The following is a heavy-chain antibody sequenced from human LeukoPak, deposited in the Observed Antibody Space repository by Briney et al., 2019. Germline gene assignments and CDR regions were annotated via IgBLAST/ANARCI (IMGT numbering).Heavy chain of an antibody. Sequence: SETLSLTCTVSGGSIGSSSYYWGWIRQPPGKGLEWIGSIYYSGSTYYNPSLKSRVTISVDTSKNQFSLKLSSVTAADTAVYYCARHNYDFWSGYYMFDYWGQGTLVTVSS. CDR1: GGSIGSSSYY. D-gene: IGHD3-3*01. V-gene: IGHV4-39*01. J-gene: IGHJ4*02. CDR3: ARHNYDFWSGYYMFDY. CDR2: IYYSGST.